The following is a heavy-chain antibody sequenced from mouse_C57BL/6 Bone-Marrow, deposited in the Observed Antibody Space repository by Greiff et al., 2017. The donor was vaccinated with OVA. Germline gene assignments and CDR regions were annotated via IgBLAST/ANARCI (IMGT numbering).Heavy chain of an antibody. J-gene: IGHJ2*01. V-gene: IGHV1-5*01. CDR2: LYPGNSDT. Sequence: VQLQQSGTVLARPGASVKMSCKTSGYTFTSYWLHWVKQRPGQGLEWIGALYPGNSDTSYNQKFKGKAKLTAVTSASTAYMELSSLTNEDSAVYYCTYDGYPYYFDYWGQGTTLTVSS. CDR1: GYTFTSYW. D-gene: IGHD2-3*01. CDR3: TYDGYPYYFDY.